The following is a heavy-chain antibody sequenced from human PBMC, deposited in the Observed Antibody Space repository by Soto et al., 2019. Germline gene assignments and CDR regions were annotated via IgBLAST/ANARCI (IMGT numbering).Heavy chain of an antibody. CDR3: ARDLAPRYGHDD. J-gene: IGHJ4*02. V-gene: IGHV1-69*06. CDR2: IIPIFGTA. D-gene: IGHD5-18*01. Sequence: SVKVSCKASGGTFSSYAISWVRQAPGQGLEWMGGIIPIFGTANYAQKFQGRVTITADKSTSTAYMELSSLRSEDTAVYYCARDLAPRYGHDDWRQGTLVTFSS. CDR1: GGTFSSYA.